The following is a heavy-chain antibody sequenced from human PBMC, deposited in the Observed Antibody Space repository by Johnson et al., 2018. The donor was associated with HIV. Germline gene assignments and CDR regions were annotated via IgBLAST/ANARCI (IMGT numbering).Heavy chain of an antibody. D-gene: IGHD1-26*01. CDR1: GFTFSSYG. V-gene: IGHV3-30*02. CDR2: IRYDGSNK. J-gene: IGHJ3*02. Sequence: QVQLVESGGGVVQPGGSLRLSCAASGFTFSSYGMHWVRQAPGKGLEWVAFIRYDGSNKNYADSVKGRFTVSRDNSKNTVYLQMNSLRDEDTAVYYCAVWELGLGIDFDIWGQGTMVTVSS. CDR3: AVWELGLGIDFDI.